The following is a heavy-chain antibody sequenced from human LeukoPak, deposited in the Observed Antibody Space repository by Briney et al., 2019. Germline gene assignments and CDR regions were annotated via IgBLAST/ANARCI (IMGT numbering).Heavy chain of an antibody. Sequence: HGESLEISWQGSECLFATYWIAWVRQLPGKGLEWMGIIYPSDSDTRYSQSFQGQVTISADKSIKTAYLPWSSLKASDTAMYYCARPLQGIVGATGFDYWGQGTLVTVSS. CDR3: ARPLQGIVGATGFDY. CDR1: ECLFATYW. D-gene: IGHD1-26*01. J-gene: IGHJ4*02. V-gene: IGHV5-51*01. CDR2: IYPSDSDT.